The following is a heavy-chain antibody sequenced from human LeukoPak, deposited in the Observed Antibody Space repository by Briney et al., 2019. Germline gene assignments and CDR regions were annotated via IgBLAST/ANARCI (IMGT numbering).Heavy chain of an antibody. J-gene: IGHJ5*02. CDR1: GGSISSGSYY. V-gene: IGHV4-61*02. CDR3: ARDGDYDGSNWFDP. D-gene: IGHD3-22*01. CDR2: IYTSGST. Sequence: PSETLSLTCTVSGGSISSGSYYWSWIRQPAGKGLEWIGRIYTSGSTNYNPSLKSRVTISVDTSKNQFSLKLSSVTAADTAVYYCARDGDYDGSNWFDPWGQGTLVTVSS.